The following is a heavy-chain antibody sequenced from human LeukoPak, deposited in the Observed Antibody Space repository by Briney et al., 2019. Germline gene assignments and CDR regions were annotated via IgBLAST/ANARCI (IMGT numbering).Heavy chain of an antibody. V-gene: IGHV3-23*01. Sequence: PGGSLRLSCAASGFTFSSYAMSWVRQAPGKGLEWVSAISGSGGSTYYPDSVKGRFTISRDNSKNTLYLQMNSLRAEDTAVYYCARAPYSSSSEVLDYWGQGTLVTVSS. CDR1: GFTFSSYA. CDR2: ISGSGGST. D-gene: IGHD6-6*01. J-gene: IGHJ4*02. CDR3: ARAPYSSSSEVLDY.